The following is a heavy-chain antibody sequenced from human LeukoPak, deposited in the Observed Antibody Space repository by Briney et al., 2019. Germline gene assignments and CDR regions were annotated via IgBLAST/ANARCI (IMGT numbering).Heavy chain of an antibody. V-gene: IGHV3-33*08. CDR1: GFTFSTYA. CDR2: IWYDGSNK. Sequence: GGSLRLSCSASGFTFSTYAMHWVRQAPGKGLEWVAVIWYDGSNKYYADSVKGRFTISRDNSKNTLYLQMNSLRAEDAAVYYCARELYDYVWGSYRYVDYWGQGTLVTVSS. J-gene: IGHJ4*02. CDR3: ARELYDYVWGSYRYVDY. D-gene: IGHD3-16*02.